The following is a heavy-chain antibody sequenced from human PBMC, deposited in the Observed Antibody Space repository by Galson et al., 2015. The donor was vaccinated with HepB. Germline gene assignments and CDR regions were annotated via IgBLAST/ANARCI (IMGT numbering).Heavy chain of an antibody. CDR3: ARGLAGQAYYFDY. CDR2: IWFDGSNK. V-gene: IGHV3-33*08. D-gene: IGHD6-19*01. CDR1: GFTFGSYG. Sequence: SLRLSCAASGFTFGSYGMHWVRQAPGKGLEWVSVIWFDGSNKYYADSVKGRFIISKDNSKNTLYLQMNSLRAEDTALYYCARGLAGQAYYFDYWGQGTLVTVSS. J-gene: IGHJ4*02.